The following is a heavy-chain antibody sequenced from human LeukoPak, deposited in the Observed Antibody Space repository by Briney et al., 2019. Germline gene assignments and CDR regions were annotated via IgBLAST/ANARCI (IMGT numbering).Heavy chain of an antibody. CDR2: VNLQGGT. J-gene: IGHJ4*02. CDR3: ATGNYSSGWYPLDY. Sequence: SETLSLTCDVSGGSITQTNYWTWVRQPPGKGLEWIGEVNLQGGTNYNPSLLRRVAISVDTSANHVSLQMTSVTAADTAVYYCATGNYSSGWYPLDYWGQGTLVTVSS. V-gene: IGHV4-4*02. CDR1: GGSITQTNY. D-gene: IGHD6-19*01.